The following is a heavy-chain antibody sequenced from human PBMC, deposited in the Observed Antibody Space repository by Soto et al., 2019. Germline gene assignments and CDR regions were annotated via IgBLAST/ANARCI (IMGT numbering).Heavy chain of an antibody. CDR1: GYTFTSYG. Sequence: QVQLVQSGAEVKKPGASVKVSCKASGYTFTSYGISWVRQAPGQGLECMGWISAYNGNTNYAQKLQGRVTMTTDTSTSTAYMELRSLRSDDTAVYYCARGVYYDFWSGYLAWFDPCGQGTLVTVSS. CDR3: ARGVYYDFWSGYLAWFDP. CDR2: ISAYNGNT. V-gene: IGHV1-18*04. D-gene: IGHD3-3*01. J-gene: IGHJ5*02.